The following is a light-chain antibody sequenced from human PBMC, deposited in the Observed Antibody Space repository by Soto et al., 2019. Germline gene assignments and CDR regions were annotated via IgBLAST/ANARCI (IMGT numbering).Light chain of an antibody. Sequence: DIQMTQSPSTLSASVGYRFTITCRASQSIATYLTWYQQKPGKAPKLLIYDASSLESGVPSRFSGSGSGTEFTLTISSLQPDDFATYYCQQYNSYSWTFGQGTKGDIK. V-gene: IGKV1-5*01. J-gene: IGKJ1*01. CDR2: DAS. CDR1: QSIATY. CDR3: QQYNSYSWT.